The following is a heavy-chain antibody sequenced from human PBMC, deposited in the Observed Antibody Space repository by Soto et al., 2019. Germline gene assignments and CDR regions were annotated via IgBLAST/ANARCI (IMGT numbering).Heavy chain of an antibody. J-gene: IGHJ4*02. D-gene: IGHD3-22*01. CDR3: ARHRGGITMIECPNY. Sequence: RASVKGSCKASGYTFTSYYMHWVRQAAGQGLEWMGIINPSGGSTSYAQKFQGRVTMTRDTSTSTVYMELSSLRSEDTAVYYCARHRGGITMIECPNYCGQGTLVTFSS. CDR1: GYTFTSYY. V-gene: IGHV1-46*01. CDR2: INPSGGST.